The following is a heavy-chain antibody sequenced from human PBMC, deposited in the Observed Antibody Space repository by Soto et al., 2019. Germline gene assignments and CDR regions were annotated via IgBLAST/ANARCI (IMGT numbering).Heavy chain of an antibody. D-gene: IGHD3-22*01. V-gene: IGHV3-48*02. CDR3: ARGWYDSRSPFHGGKEGLD. CDR2: ISSSSSTI. J-gene: IGHJ4*02. CDR1: GFTVSSYS. Sequence: GVSLRLSCAASGFTVSSYSRNGVRQAPGKGLEWGPYISSSSSTIYYRDSVKGRSTISRDNAKNSLYRQMNSLRDEDTAVYYCARGWYDSRSPFHGGKEGLDLGQGTLVTVSS.